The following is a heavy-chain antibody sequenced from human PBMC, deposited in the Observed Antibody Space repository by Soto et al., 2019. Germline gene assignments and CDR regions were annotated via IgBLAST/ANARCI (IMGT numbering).Heavy chain of an antibody. J-gene: IGHJ5*02. Sequence: QVQLQESGPGLVTPSETLSISCTVSGGSISSYYWSWIRQPPGRGLEGIGYIYYSGNTNYNPSLHRRVTISVDPSKNQVSLKLRSVTAAATAVYYWARHTATVTQLWFDPWGQGTLVTVSS. V-gene: IGHV4-59*08. D-gene: IGHD4-17*01. CDR2: IYYSGNT. CDR1: GGSISSYY. CDR3: ARHTATVTQLWFDP.